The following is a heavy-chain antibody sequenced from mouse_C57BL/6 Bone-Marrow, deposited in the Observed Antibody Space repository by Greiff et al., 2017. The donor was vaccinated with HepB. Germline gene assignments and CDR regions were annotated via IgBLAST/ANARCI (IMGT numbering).Heavy chain of an antibody. CDR3: TPLISTGLFAY. CDR2: IDPENGDT. D-gene: IGHD1-1*01. Sequence: VQLQQSGAELVRPGASVKLSCTASGFNIKDDYMHWVKQRPEQGLEWIGWIDPENGDTEYASKFQGKATITADTSSNTAYLQLSSLTSEDTAVYYCTPLISTGLFAYWGQGTLVTVSA. V-gene: IGHV14-4*01. CDR1: GFNIKDDY. J-gene: IGHJ3*01.